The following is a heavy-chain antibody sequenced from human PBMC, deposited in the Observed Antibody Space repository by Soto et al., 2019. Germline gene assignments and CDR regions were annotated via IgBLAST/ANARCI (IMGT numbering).Heavy chain of an antibody. CDR3: ARDQGSHPGD. CDR1: GLSISSGDW. CDR2: IHHSGSA. D-gene: IGHD6-13*01. V-gene: IGHV4-4*02. J-gene: IGHJ4*02. Sequence: QVQLQESGPGLVRPSGTVSLTCAVSGLSISSGDWWSWVRQPTGKGLEWIGEIHHSGSANYNPSLKSRVTLSVVPSKDLFSLTLISVTAADTAFYYCARDQGSHPGDWGQGTLVSVSS.